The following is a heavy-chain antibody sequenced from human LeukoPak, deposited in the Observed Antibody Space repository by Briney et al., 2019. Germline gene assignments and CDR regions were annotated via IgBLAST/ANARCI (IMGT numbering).Heavy chain of an antibody. J-gene: IGHJ4*02. Sequence: SETLSLTCTVSGGSISNYYWSWIRQPPGKGLEWIGYIFYTGSTNYNPSLKSRVTISVDTSNNQFSLRLSSVTAADTAVYYCARVKGRIFDYWGQETLVTVSS. CDR2: IFYTGST. CDR3: ARVKGRIFDY. CDR1: GGSISNYY. V-gene: IGHV4-59*01.